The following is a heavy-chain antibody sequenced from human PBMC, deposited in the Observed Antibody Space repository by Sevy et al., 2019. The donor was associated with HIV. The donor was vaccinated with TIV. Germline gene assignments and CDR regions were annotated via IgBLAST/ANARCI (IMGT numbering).Heavy chain of an antibody. V-gene: IGHV3-74*01. CDR1: GFTFSSYW. J-gene: IGHJ6*02. CDR2: INSDGSST. Sequence: GGSLRLSCAASGFTFSSYWMHWVRQAPGKGLVWVSRINSDGSSTSYADYVKGRFTISRDNAKNTLYLKMNSLGAEDTVVYYCARDLRGYGMDVWGQGTTVTVSS. CDR3: ARDLRGYGMDV.